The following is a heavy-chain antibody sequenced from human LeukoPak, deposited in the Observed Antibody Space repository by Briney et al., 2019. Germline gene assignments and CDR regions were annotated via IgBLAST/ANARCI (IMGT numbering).Heavy chain of an antibody. CDR3: ARERTLTSCYDY. CDR1: GYTFTGYY. V-gene: IGHV1-2*02. Sequence: ASVKVSCKASGYTFTGYYMHWVRQAPGRGLEWMGWINPNSGGTNCAQKFQGRVTMTRDTSISTAYMELSGLRSDDTAVYYCARERTLTSCYDYWGQGTLVTVSS. J-gene: IGHJ4*02. D-gene: IGHD2-15*01. CDR2: INPNSGGT.